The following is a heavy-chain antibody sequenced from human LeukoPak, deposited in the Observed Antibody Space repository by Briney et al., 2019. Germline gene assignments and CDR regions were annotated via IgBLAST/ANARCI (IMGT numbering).Heavy chain of an antibody. D-gene: IGHD2-2*02. Sequence: GASVKVSCKASGYTFTSYAMHWVRQAPGQRLEWMGWINAGNGDTKYSQKFQGRVTITRDTSASTAYMELSSLRSEDTAVYYCARSRRYCSSTSCCTPLGYWGQGTLVTVSS. V-gene: IGHV1-3*01. CDR2: INAGNGDT. CDR3: ARSRRYCSSTSCCTPLGY. CDR1: GYTFTSYA. J-gene: IGHJ4*02.